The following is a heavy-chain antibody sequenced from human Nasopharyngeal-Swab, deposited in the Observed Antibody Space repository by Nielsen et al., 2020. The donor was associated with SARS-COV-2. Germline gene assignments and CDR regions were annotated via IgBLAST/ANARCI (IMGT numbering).Heavy chain of an antibody. J-gene: IGHJ4*02. CDR1: GYNFPNYW. Sequence: GASLKISCKGSGYNFPNYWIAWVRQLPGKGLEWLGIIYAGDSDTSSGPSFQGQVTISADKSISTAYLPWSSLKASDTAMYYCARLSQYYHASGSYYQALDYWGQGTLVTVSS. CDR2: IYAGDSDT. CDR3: ARLSQYYHASGSYYQALDY. V-gene: IGHV5-51*01. D-gene: IGHD3-10*01.